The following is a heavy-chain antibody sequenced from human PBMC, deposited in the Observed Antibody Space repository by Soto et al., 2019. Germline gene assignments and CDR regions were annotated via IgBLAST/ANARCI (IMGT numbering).Heavy chain of an antibody. CDR2: ISSNGGST. CDR1: GFTFSSYA. CDR3: AREGRGYGSGCYSLGY. V-gene: IGHV3-64*01. J-gene: IGHJ4*02. Sequence: EVQLVESGGGLVQPGGSLRLSCAASGFTFSSYAMHWVRQAPGKGLEYVSAISSNGGSTYYANSVKGRFTISRDNSKNQRYLQMGSLRAEDMAVYVCAREGRGYGSGCYSLGYWGQGTLVTVCS. D-gene: IGHD3-10*01.